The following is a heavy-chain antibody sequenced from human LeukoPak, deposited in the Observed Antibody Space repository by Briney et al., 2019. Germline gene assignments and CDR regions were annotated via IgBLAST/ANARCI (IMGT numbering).Heavy chain of an antibody. V-gene: IGHV1-18*01. Sequence: ASVKVSCKGSGYTFRSFGISWVRQAPGQGLEWMGWISIYNGDTKYAQKFQDRVTMTRDTSTSTAYMEVRSLRSDDTAVYYCAREPPIFYGSATTAMDHWGQGTLVTVSS. CDR3: AREPPIFYGSATTAMDH. D-gene: IGHD3-10*01. CDR2: ISIYNGDT. J-gene: IGHJ4*02. CDR1: GYTFRSFG.